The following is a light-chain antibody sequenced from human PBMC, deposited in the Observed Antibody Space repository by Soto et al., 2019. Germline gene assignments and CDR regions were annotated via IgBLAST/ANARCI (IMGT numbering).Light chain of an antibody. CDR2: AAS. J-gene: IGKJ1*01. V-gene: IGKV1-39*01. Sequence: DIQMTQSPSSLSASVGDRVTITCRASQSISNYLNWYQQKRGKAPKLLIYAASFLHSGVPSRFSGSGSGTDFTLTISSLQPEDFEPYCCQQTYSNPRTFGQGTKVDIK. CDR3: QQTYSNPRT. CDR1: QSISNY.